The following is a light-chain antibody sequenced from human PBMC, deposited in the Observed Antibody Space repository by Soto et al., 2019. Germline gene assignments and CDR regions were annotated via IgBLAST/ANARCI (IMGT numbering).Light chain of an antibody. CDR1: SGSIASNY. CDR2: EDN. CDR3: QSYDANNQV. Sequence: NFMLTQPHSVSESPGKTVIISCTRSSGSIASNYVQWYQQRPGSSPTTVIYEDNQRPSGVPDRFSGSIDSSSNSASLTISGLETEDEADYYCQSYDANNQVFGGGNKVTVL. J-gene: IGLJ3*02. V-gene: IGLV6-57*01.